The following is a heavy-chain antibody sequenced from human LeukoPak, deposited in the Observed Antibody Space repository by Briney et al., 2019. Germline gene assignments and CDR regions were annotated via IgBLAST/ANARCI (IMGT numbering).Heavy chain of an antibody. CDR1: GYTFTSYY. V-gene: IGHV1-46*01. Sequence: ASLKLSCKASGYTFTSYYIHWVRQAPGQELEWMGIINPSGGSTTYAQKFQGRVTMTRDTSTSTVYMELSSLRSEDTALYYCARGDVYYNNVYNWFDPGGEGTSVIVPA. D-gene: IGHD3-10*01. CDR3: ARGDVYYNNVYNWFDP. CDR2: INPSGGST. J-gene: IGHJ5*02.